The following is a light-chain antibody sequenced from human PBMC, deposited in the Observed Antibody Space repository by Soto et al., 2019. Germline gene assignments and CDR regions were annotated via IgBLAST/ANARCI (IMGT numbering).Light chain of an antibody. V-gene: IGLV2-14*03. J-gene: IGLJ1*01. CDR2: DVS. CDR1: SSDIGGYNY. Sequence: QSALTQPASVSGSPGQSIAISCTGTSSDIGGYNYVSWYQQRPGKAPKLIIYDVSNRPSGISTRFSGSKSGNTASLTISGLQAEDEADYHCSSYTTSTTYVFGTATKLTVL. CDR3: SSYTTSTTYV.